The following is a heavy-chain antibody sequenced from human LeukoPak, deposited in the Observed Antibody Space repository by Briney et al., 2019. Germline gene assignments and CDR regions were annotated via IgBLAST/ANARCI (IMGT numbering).Heavy chain of an antibody. CDR3: ARLSSFY. D-gene: IGHD6-6*01. CDR1: GASISNTSY. V-gene: IGHV4-39*01. J-gene: IGHJ4*02. Sequence: NPSETLSLTCTVSGASISNTSYWAWIRQPPGKGLEWIGSLYYSGSTYYNPSLKSRVTISVDTSKNQFSLKLKSVTAADTAVYYCARLSSFYWGQGTLVTVSS. CDR2: LYYSGST.